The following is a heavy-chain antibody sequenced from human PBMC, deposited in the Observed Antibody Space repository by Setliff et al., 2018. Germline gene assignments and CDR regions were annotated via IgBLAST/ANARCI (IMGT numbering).Heavy chain of an antibody. CDR2: INPDSGGT. D-gene: IGHD5-18*01. CDR1: GYSFTGYN. Sequence: ASVKVSCKASGYSFTGYNLYWVRQAPGQGLEWMGWINPDSGGTKYARKFEDRVTMSRDTSISTAYMELSSLRSDDTAVYYCARFSGHNYGSFDSWGQGTLVTVSS. J-gene: IGHJ4*02. V-gene: IGHV1-2*02. CDR3: ARFSGHNYGSFDS.